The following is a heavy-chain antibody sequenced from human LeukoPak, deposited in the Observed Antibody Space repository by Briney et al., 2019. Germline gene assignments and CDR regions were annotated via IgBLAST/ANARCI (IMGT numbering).Heavy chain of an antibody. V-gene: IGHV1-69*13. CDR2: IIPIFGTA. Sequence: SVKVSCRSSGGTVSSYAISWVRQAPGQGLEWMGGIIPIFGTANYAQKFQGRVTITADESTSTAYMELSSLRSEDTAVYYCARADSGGYRFDYWGQGTLVTVSS. CDR3: ARADSGGYRFDY. J-gene: IGHJ4*02. D-gene: IGHD3-22*01. CDR1: GGTVSSYA.